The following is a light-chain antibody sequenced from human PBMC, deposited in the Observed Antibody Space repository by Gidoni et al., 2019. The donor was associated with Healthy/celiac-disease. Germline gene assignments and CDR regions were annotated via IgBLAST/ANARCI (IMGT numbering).Light chain of an antibody. J-gene: IGKJ2*01. V-gene: IGKV2-30*02. Sequence: DVVMTQSPLSLTVTLGQPASISCRSSRSLVHSDGNTFLTWFHQRPGQSPRRLIYRISNRDSGVPDRFSGSGSGTDFTLKISRVEAEDVGVYYCMQGTHWPPYTFXQXTKLEIK. CDR1: RSLVHSDGNTF. CDR2: RIS. CDR3: MQGTHWPPYT.